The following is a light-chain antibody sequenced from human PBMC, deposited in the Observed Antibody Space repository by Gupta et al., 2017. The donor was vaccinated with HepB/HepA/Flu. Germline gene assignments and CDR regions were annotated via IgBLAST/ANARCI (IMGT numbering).Light chain of an antibody. CDR2: LEGSGSY. Sequence: QPVLTHSSSASASLGSSVKLTCTLSSGHSSYIIAWHQQQPGKAPRYLMKLEGSGSYNKGSGVPDRFSGSSSGADRYLXIXNLQSEXEADYYCETWDSNTRVFGGGTKLTVL. CDR3: ETWDSNTRV. CDR1: SGHSSYI. J-gene: IGLJ3*02. V-gene: IGLV4-60*03.